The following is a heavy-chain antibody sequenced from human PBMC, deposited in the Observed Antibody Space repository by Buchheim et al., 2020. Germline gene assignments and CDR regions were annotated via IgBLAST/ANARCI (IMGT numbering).Heavy chain of an antibody. D-gene: IGHD3-10*01. CDR1: GYTFGSYG. CDR3: GRDYYGPGSYWGFDC. Sequence: QVQLVQSGAEVKEPGASVKVSCKASGYTFGSYGISWVRQAPGQGLEWMGWISAYNGNTHYAQKVQGRVTMTTDTSTRTAYMELRSLRSDDTAVYFCGRDYYGPGSYWGFDCWGQGTL. V-gene: IGHV1-18*04. J-gene: IGHJ4*02. CDR2: ISAYNGNT.